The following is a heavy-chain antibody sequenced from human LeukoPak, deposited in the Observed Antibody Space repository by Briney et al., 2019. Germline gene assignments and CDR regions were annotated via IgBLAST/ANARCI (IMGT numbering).Heavy chain of an antibody. D-gene: IGHD6-13*01. CDR3: AKVNNIAVAGTLDY. J-gene: IGHJ4*02. CDR1: GFTFCRYA. V-gene: IGHV3-23*01. CDR2: ISGSAAGT. Sequence: GGSLRLSCAASGFTFCRYAMNWVRQAPGKGLEWVSAISGSAAGTYYADSVKGRFTISRDNSKNTLYLQINSLRAEDTAAYYCAKVNNIAVAGTLDYWGQGTLVTVSS.